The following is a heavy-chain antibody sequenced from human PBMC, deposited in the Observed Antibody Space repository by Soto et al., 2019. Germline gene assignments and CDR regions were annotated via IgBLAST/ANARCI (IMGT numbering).Heavy chain of an antibody. CDR2: INPNSGGT. CDR3: ARFRTLRVYFDY. V-gene: IGHV1-2*02. CDR1: GYTFTGYY. J-gene: IGHJ4*02. Sequence: ASVKVSCKASGYTFTGYYMHWVRQAPGQGLEWMGWINPNSGGTNYAQKFQGRVTMTRDTSISTAYMELSRLRSDDTAVHYCARFRTLRVYFDYWGQGTLVTVSS.